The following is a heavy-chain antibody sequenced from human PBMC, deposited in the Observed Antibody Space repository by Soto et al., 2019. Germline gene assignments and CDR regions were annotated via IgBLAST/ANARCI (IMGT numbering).Heavy chain of an antibody. V-gene: IGHV1-2*02. CDR1: GYTFTGYY. CDR2: INPNSGGT. Sequence: ASVKVSCKASGYTFTGYYMHWVRQAPGQGLEWMGWINPNSGGTNYAQKFQGRVTMTRDTSISTAYMELSRLRSDDTAVYYCAREEYVWVSYRYRYFDYWGQGTLVTVSS. CDR3: AREEYVWVSYRYRYFDY. D-gene: IGHD3-16*02. J-gene: IGHJ4*02.